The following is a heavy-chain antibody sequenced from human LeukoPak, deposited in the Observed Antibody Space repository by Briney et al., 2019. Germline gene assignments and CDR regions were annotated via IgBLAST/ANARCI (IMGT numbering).Heavy chain of an antibody. CDR3: ARFDYGSLDAFDI. CDR2: ISSSSSYT. J-gene: IGHJ3*02. CDR1: GFTFSDYY. V-gene: IGHV3-11*03. D-gene: IGHD4-17*01. Sequence: PGGSLILSCAASGFTFSDYYMSWIRQAPGKGLEWVSYISSSSSYTNYADSVKGRFTISRDNAKNSLYLQMNSLRAEDTAVYYCARFDYGSLDAFDIWGQGTMVTVSS.